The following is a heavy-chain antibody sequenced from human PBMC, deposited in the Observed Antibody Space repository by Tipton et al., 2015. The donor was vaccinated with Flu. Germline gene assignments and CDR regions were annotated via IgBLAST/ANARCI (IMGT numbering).Heavy chain of an antibody. V-gene: IGHV4-31*03. CDR3: ARLVYRGYYSVGYHFDS. CDR2: IYHNENT. D-gene: IGHD3-22*01. Sequence: TLSLTCTVSGFYINSGSYYWTWIRPHPGKGLEWIGYIYHNENTYYNPSLRSRVTMSVDTSKNQFSLKLTSVTAADTALYYCARLVYRGYYSVGYHFDSWGQGTLVTVSS. J-gene: IGHJ4*02. CDR1: GFYINSGSYY.